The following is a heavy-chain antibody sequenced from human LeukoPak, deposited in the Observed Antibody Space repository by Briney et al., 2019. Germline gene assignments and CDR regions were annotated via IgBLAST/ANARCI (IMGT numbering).Heavy chain of an antibody. J-gene: IGHJ4*02. CDR2: IYYSGST. Sequence: SETLSLTCTVSGGSISSGDYYWSWIRQPPGKGLEWIGYIYYSGSTNYNPSLKSRVTISVDTSKNQFSLKLSSVTAADTAVYYCASTGESYYDSSGYYYSGGQGTLVTVSS. CDR1: GGSISSGDYY. V-gene: IGHV4-30-4*01. D-gene: IGHD3-22*01. CDR3: ASTGESYYDSSGYYYS.